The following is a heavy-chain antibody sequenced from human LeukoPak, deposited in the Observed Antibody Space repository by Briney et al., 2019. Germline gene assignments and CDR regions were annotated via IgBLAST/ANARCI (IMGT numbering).Heavy chain of an antibody. CDR3: ARAYGSGSSYHPDY. V-gene: IGHV1-2*02. CDR2: INPNSGGT. D-gene: IGHD3-10*01. Sequence: ASVKVSCKASGYTFTSYDINWVRQATGQGLEWMGWINPNSGGTNSSQKFQDRVTLTRDTSISTAYMELSSLRSDDTAVYYCARAYGSGSSYHPDYWGQGTLVTVSS. CDR1: GYTFTSYD. J-gene: IGHJ4*02.